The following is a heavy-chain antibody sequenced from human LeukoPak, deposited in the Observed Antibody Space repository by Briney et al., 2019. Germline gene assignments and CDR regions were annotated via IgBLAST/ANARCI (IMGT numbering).Heavy chain of an antibody. CDR1: GFTVSSNY. J-gene: IGHJ4*02. D-gene: IGHD2-8*01. CDR3: TTDLIVLMPPATIYYFDY. Sequence: GGSLRLSCAASGFTVSSNYMSWVRQAPGKGLEWVSVIYSGGSTYYADSVKGRFTISRDDSKNTLYLQMNSLKTEDTAVYYCTTDLIVLMPPATIYYFDYWGQGTLVTVSS. CDR2: IYSGGST. V-gene: IGHV3-66*01.